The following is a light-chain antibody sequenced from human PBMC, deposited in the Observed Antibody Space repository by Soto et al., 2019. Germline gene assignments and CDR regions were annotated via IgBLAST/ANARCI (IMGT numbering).Light chain of an antibody. V-gene: IGKV1-5*01. CDR1: HNISSW. Sequence: DIQMTQSPSTLSASVGDRVTLTCRASHNISSWLAWYQQKPGKAPKVLIFDASSLKTGVPSRFSGSGSGTEFTLTISNLQPDDFATYYCQQYDSYSSGPFGQGTKVDIK. CDR3: QQYDSYSSGP. J-gene: IGKJ1*01. CDR2: DAS.